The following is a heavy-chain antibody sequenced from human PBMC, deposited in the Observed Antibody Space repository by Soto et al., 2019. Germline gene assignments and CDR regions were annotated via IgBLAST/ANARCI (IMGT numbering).Heavy chain of an antibody. Sequence: GGSLRLSCAASGFTFSSYGMHWVRQAPGKGLEWVAVISYDGSNKYYADSVKGRFTISRDNSKNTLYLQMNSLRAEDTAVYYCAKGHGLYCSSTSCYENFPYYYYGMDVWGQGTTVTVSS. CDR1: GFTFSSYG. V-gene: IGHV3-30*18. CDR2: ISYDGSNK. J-gene: IGHJ6*02. CDR3: AKGHGLYCSSTSCYENFPYYYYGMDV. D-gene: IGHD2-2*01.